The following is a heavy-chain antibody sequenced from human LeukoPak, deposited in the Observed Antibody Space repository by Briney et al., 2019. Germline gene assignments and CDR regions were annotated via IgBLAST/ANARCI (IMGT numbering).Heavy chain of an antibody. J-gene: IGHJ1*01. D-gene: IGHD3-10*01. CDR1: GGSLWSFY. Sequence: PSETLSLTCTVSGGSLWSFYWSGVRQPAGKGREWIGRLYNNGSNNYSPSLKSLVIMSFDPSKNQSSLRLTSVTATDTAMYYCATQTGSGLFTLPGGQGTLVTVSS. CDR2: LYNNGSN. CDR3: ATQTGSGLFTLP. V-gene: IGHV4-4*07.